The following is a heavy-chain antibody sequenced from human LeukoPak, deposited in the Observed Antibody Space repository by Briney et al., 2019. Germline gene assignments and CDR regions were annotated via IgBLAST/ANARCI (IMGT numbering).Heavy chain of an antibody. CDR2: MNPNSGNT. V-gene: IGHV1-8*01. CDR3: ARSSVGERRRIDY. Sequence: WASVKVSCKASGYTFTSYDINWVRQATGQGLEWMGWMNPNSGNTGYAQKFQGRVTMTRNTSINTAYMELNSLTSEDTAVYYCARSSVGERRRIDYWGQGTLVTVSS. CDR1: GYTFTSYD. J-gene: IGHJ4*02. D-gene: IGHD1-26*01.